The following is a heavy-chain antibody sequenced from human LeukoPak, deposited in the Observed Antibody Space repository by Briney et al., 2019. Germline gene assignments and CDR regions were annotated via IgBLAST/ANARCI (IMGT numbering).Heavy chain of an antibody. CDR2: INHSGST. V-gene: IGHV4-34*01. D-gene: IGHD4-17*01. Sequence: SETLSLTCAVYGGSFSGYYWSWIRQPPGKGLEWIGEINHSGSTNYNPSLKSRVTISADTSKNQFSLKLSSVTAADTAVYYCARGGDYGDYKTDYWGQGTLVTVSS. J-gene: IGHJ4*02. CDR3: ARGGDYGDYKTDY. CDR1: GGSFSGYY.